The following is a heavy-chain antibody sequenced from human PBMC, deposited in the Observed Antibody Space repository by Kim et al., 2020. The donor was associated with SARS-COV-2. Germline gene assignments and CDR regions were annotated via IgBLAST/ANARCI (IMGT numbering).Heavy chain of an antibody. CDR3: AKTVWFGELPNYVMDV. Sequence: GGSLRLSCAASGFTFTSNTYAMTWVRQAPGKGLEWVSAISGSGVSTYYADSVKGRFTISRDDSKNTLYLQMNGLRAEDTAVYYCAKTVWFGELPNYVMDVWGQGTTVTVSS. CDR1: GFTFTSNTYA. V-gene: IGHV3-23*01. J-gene: IGHJ6*02. D-gene: IGHD3-10*01. CDR2: ISGSGVST.